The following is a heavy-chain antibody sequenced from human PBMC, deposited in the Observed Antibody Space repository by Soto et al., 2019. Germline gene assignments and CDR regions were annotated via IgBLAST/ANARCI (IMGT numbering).Heavy chain of an antibody. J-gene: IGHJ6*02. CDR3: AKGAYCSGGSCSDYYYSYYGMDI. Sequence: SVKVSCKTSGFTFRSSAVQWVRQARGQRLEWIGWLVVGTGNTKYAQKFQQRVTISSDRSTNTVSMELSSLTSEDTAVYYCAKGAYCSGGSCSDYYYSYYGMDIWGPGTKATVSS. V-gene: IGHV1-58*01. CDR2: LVVGTGNT. CDR1: GFTFRSSA. D-gene: IGHD2-15*01.